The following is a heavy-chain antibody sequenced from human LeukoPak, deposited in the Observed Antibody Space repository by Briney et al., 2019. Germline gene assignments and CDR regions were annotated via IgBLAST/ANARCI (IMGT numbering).Heavy chain of an antibody. CDR1: GYTLTETA. D-gene: IGHD1-14*01. Sequence: ASVKVSCKVSGYTLTETAMQWVRQAPGKGLEWMGGIDPEDGETVYAQKFQGRVTMTEDTSTDTAYMELSRLRSVDTAVYYCATSLLPERTGGRDYWGQGTLVTVSS. V-gene: IGHV1-24*01. J-gene: IGHJ4*02. CDR2: IDPEDGET. CDR3: ATSLLPERTGGRDY.